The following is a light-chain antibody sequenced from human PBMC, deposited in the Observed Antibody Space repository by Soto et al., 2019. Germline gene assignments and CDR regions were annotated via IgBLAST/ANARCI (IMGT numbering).Light chain of an antibody. V-gene: IGKV1-39*01. CDR2: AAS. Sequence: DIQMTQSPSSLSASVGDRVTITCRASQSISSYLNWYQQKPGKAPKLLIYAASSLQSGVPSRFSGSVSGTAFTLTIRSLQPEDFATYYCQQSYSTPETFGQGTKVEIK. CDR3: QQSYSTPET. CDR1: QSISSY. J-gene: IGKJ1*01.